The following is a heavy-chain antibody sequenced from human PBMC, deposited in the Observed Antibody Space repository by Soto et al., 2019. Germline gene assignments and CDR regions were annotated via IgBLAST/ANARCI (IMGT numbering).Heavy chain of an antibody. CDR2: MNPNSGNT. V-gene: IGHV1-8*01. J-gene: IGHJ3*02. Sequence: GASVKVSCKASGYTFTSYDINWVRQATGQGLEWMGWMNPNSGNTGYAQKFQGGVTMTRNTSISTAYMELSSLRSEDTAVFYCARGYYYDSSGIIGDDAFDIWGQGTMVTVSS. CDR1: GYTFTSYD. D-gene: IGHD3-22*01. CDR3: ARGYYYDSSGIIGDDAFDI.